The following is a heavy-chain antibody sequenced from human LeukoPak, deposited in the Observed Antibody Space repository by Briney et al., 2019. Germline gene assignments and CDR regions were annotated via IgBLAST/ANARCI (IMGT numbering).Heavy chain of an antibody. CDR3: TRAGYCTSTSCYVIDY. Sequence: SETLSLTCAVSGDSISSSNWWSGVRQPPGKGLEWIGEIYHSGSVNYNPSLTSRVTISVDKSKNQFSLKLTSVTAADTAVYYCTRAGYCTSTSCYVIDYWGQGTLVTVSS. D-gene: IGHD2-2*01. CDR1: GDSISSSNW. J-gene: IGHJ4*02. CDR2: IYHSGSV. V-gene: IGHV4/OR15-8*01.